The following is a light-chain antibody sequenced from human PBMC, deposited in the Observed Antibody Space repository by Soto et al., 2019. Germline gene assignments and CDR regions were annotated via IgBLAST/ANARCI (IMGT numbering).Light chain of an antibody. CDR2: TNS. Sequence: QAVVSQPPSASGTPGQRVTISCSGSNSNIGGNTVSWYQQLPGTAPKLLIYTNSQRPSGVPDRFSDSKSDTSASLAISGLQSEDEADYYCSAWDDSLNGVVLGGGTKLTVL. J-gene: IGLJ2*01. V-gene: IGLV1-44*01. CDR1: NSNIGGNT. CDR3: SAWDDSLNGVV.